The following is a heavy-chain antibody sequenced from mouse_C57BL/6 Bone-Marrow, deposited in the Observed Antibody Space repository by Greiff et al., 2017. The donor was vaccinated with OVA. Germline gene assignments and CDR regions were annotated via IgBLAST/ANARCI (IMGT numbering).Heavy chain of an antibody. Sequence: EVQVVESGGGLVQPGGSLNLSCAASGFTFSDYYMYWVRQTPEKRLEWVAYISNGGGSTYYPDTVKGRFTISRDNAKNTLYLQMSRLKSEDTAMYYCARLQYYYDYDTVAYWGQGTLVTVSA. J-gene: IGHJ3*01. CDR1: GFTFSDYY. CDR2: ISNGGGST. V-gene: IGHV5-12*01. CDR3: ARLQYYYDYDTVAY. D-gene: IGHD2-4*01.